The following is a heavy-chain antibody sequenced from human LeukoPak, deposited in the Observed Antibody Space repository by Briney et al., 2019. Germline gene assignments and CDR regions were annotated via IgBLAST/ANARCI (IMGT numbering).Heavy chain of an antibody. D-gene: IGHD2-2*01. CDR1: GGSFSGYY. CDR3: ARDYCTSTTCPNWFDP. Sequence: SETLSLTCAVYGGSFSGYYWSWIRQPPGKGLEWIGEINHSGSTNYNPSLKSRVTISVDKSKNQFSLKLNSVTAADTAVYYCARDYCTSTTCPNWFDPWGQGTLVTVSS. CDR2: INHSGST. J-gene: IGHJ5*02. V-gene: IGHV4-34*01.